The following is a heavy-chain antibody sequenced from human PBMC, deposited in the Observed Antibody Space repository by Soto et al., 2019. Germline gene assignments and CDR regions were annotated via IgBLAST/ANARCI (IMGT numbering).Heavy chain of an antibody. CDR2: IWYDGSNK. Sequence: QVQLVESGGGVVQPGRSLRLSCAASGFTFSSYGMHWVRQAPGKGLEWVAVIWYDGSNKYYADSVKGRFTISRDNSKNTLYLQMNSLRAEDTAVYYCGRNYDFWSGYDTAEYYYYGMDVWGKGTTVTVSS. CDR1: GFTFSSYG. CDR3: GRNYDFWSGYDTAEYYYYGMDV. V-gene: IGHV3-33*01. J-gene: IGHJ6*04. D-gene: IGHD3-3*01.